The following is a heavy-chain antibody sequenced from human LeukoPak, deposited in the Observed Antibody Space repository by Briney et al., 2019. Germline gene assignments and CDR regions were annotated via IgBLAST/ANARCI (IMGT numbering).Heavy chain of an antibody. D-gene: IGHD4-17*01. CDR2: INPNSGGT. V-gene: IGHV1-2*04. CDR1: GYPFTGYY. J-gene: IGHJ3*02. Sequence: ASVKVSCKASGYPFTGYYVHWVRQAPGQGLEWMGWINPNSGGTNYAQKFQGWVTMTRDTSISTAYMELSRLRSDDTAVYYCARRPTTAPLGAFDIWGQGTMVTVSS. CDR3: ARRPTTAPLGAFDI.